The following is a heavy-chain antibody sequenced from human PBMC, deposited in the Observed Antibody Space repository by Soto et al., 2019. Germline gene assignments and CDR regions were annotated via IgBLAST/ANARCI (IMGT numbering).Heavy chain of an antibody. Sequence: ASVKVSCKVSGYTLTELSIHRVRQAPGKGLEWMGGFDPEDGETIYAQKFQERVTITRDMSTSTAYMELSSLRSEDTAVYYCAAGTTLRWLGSFDYCGEGPLVTGSS. CDR1: GYTLTELS. D-gene: IGHD1-7*01. V-gene: IGHV1-24*01. J-gene: IGHJ4*02. CDR3: AAGTTLRWLGSFDY. CDR2: FDPEDGET.